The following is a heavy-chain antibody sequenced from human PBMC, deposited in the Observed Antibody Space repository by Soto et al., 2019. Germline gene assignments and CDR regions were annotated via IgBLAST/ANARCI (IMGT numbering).Heavy chain of an antibody. CDR1: GGSISSGDYY. D-gene: IGHD3-3*01. CDR2: IYYSGST. V-gene: IGHV4-30-4*01. Sequence: SETLYLTCTVSGGSISSGDYYWSWIRQPPGKGLEWIGYIYYSGSTYYNPSLKSRVTISVDTSKNQFSLKLSSVTAADTAVYYCARDRDYDFWSGYQDNWFDPWGQGTLVTVSS. CDR3: ARDRDYDFWSGYQDNWFDP. J-gene: IGHJ5*02.